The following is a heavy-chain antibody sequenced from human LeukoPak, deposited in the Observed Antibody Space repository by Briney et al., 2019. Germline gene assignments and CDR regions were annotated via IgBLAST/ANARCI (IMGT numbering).Heavy chain of an antibody. CDR2: TYYKSKWYN. Sequence: SQTLSLTCAISGDSVSSNSAAWNWIRQSPTRGLEWLGRTYYKSKWYNDYAVSVKSRIPINPDTSKNQVSLQLNSVTPEDTAVYYCASGQLTSIWFDPWGQGALVTVSS. CDR1: GDSVSSNSAA. CDR3: ASGQLTSIWFDP. D-gene: IGHD6-13*01. V-gene: IGHV6-1*01. J-gene: IGHJ5*02.